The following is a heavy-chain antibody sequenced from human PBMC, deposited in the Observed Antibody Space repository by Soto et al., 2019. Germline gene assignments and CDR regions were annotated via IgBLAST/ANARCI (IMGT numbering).Heavy chain of an antibody. CDR2: INAGNGNT. CDR3: ARGSCYNGDY. D-gene: IGHD5-12*01. CDR1: GYTFTSYA. J-gene: IGHJ4*02. V-gene: IGHV1-3*01. Sequence: QVQLVQSGAEVKKPGASVKVSCKASGYTFTSYAMHWVRQAPGQRLEWMGWINAGNGNTKYSQKFQGRVTITRDTSASTAYMALSSLSSDDTAVYYCARGSCYNGDYWGQGTLVTVSS.